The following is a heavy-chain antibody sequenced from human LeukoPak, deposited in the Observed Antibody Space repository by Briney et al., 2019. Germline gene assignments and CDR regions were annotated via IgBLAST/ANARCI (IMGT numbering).Heavy chain of an antibody. CDR1: GGSLSSSSYY. V-gene: IGHV4-39*01. J-gene: IGHJ4*02. D-gene: IGHD5-24*01. CDR2: IYYSGST. Sequence: SETLSLTCTVSGGSLSSSSYYWGWIRQPPGKGLEWIGSIYYSGSTYYNPSLKSRVTISVDTSKNQFSLKLSSVTAADTAVDDCARLSIRDPPYYWGQGTLVTVSS. CDR3: ARLSIRDPPYY.